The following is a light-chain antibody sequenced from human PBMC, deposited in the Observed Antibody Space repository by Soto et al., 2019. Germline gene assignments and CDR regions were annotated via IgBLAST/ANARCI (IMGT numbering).Light chain of an antibody. CDR3: CSYAGSSTWV. Sequence: QSALTQPASVSGSRGQSITISCTGTSSDVGTYNLVSWYQQHPGKAPKFMIYEVSKRPSGVSNRFSGSKSGNTASLTISGLQAEDEADYYCCSYAGSSTWVFGGGTKLT. V-gene: IGLV2-23*02. J-gene: IGLJ3*02. CDR2: EVS. CDR1: SSDVGTYNL.